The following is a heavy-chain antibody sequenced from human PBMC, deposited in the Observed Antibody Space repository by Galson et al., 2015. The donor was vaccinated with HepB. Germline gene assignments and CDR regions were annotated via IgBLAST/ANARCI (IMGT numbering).Heavy chain of an antibody. J-gene: IGHJ3*02. V-gene: IGHV3-33*01. CDR3: ARDLYVMVTLAGTFDI. Sequence: SLRLSCAASGFTFSSYGMHWVRQAPGKGLEWVAVIWYDGSNKYYADSVKGRFTISRDNSKNTLYLQMNSLRAEDTAVYYCARDLYVMVTLAGTFDIWGQGTMVTVSS. CDR2: IWYDGSNK. D-gene: IGHD5-18*01. CDR1: GFTFSSYG.